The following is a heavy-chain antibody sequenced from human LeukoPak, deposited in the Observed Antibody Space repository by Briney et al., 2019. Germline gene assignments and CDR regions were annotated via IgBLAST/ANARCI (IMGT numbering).Heavy chain of an antibody. CDR1: GGTFSSYA. Sequence: SVKLSCKTSGGTFSSYAISWVRQAPGQGLAWMGGIIPIFNTTNYAQKFQARVTITADESTNTAYMELSSLRSEDAAVYYCATEYCTTSSCYPPFDYWGQGTLVTVSS. CDR2: IIPIFNTT. J-gene: IGHJ4*02. D-gene: IGHD2-2*01. V-gene: IGHV1-69*01. CDR3: ATEYCTTSSCYPPFDY.